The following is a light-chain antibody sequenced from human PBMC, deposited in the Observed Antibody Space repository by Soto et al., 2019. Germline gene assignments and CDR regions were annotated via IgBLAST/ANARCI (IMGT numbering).Light chain of an antibody. CDR1: HSVNNY. Sequence: EIVLTQSPATVSLSPGERATLSCRASHSVNNYLDWYQQRPGQAPRLLIYDASSRTTDIPASFSGSVYGTDLTLNISSLEPEDFATYYCQQRSNWPLTFGGGTKVEVK. J-gene: IGKJ4*01. CDR3: QQRSNWPLT. CDR2: DAS. V-gene: IGKV3-11*01.